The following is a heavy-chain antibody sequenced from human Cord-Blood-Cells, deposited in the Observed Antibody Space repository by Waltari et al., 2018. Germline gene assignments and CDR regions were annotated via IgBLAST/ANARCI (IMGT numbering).Heavy chain of an antibody. D-gene: IGHD1-7*01. CDR1: GGPISSHY. J-gene: IGHJ3*02. V-gene: IGHV4-59*11. CDR2: IYYSGST. Sequence: QVQLQESGPGLVQPSETMSLTCNGPGGPISSHYWSWIRHPPGKGMEWIGYIYYSGSTNYNPSLKSRVTISVDTSKNQFSLKLSSVTAADTAVYYCARRRYSITGTTGDAFDIWGQGTMVTVSS. CDR3: ARRRYSITGTTGDAFDI.